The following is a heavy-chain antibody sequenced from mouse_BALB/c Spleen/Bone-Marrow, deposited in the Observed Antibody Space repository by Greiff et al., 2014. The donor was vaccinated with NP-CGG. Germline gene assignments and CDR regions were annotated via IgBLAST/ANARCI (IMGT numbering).Heavy chain of an antibody. CDR1: GFSLASYG. J-gene: IGHJ2*01. CDR3: TREREGDGYYDFDY. V-gene: IGHV2-9*02. CDR2: IWAGGAT. Sequence: VKLVESGPGLVAPSQSLTITCTVSGFSLASYGIHWVRQPPGKGLEWLGVIWAGGATNYNSALMSRLSISKDNSKSQVFLKMSSLQIDDTAMFYCTREREGDGYYDFDYWGQGTIFTVSS. D-gene: IGHD2-3*01.